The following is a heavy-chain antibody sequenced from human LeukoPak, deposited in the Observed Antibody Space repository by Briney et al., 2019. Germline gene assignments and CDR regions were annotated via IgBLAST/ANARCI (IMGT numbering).Heavy chain of an antibody. Sequence: SETLSLTCTVSGGSISSYYWSWIRQPPGKGLEWIGYIYHSGSTDYNPSLKSRVTISVDTSKSQFSLKLSSVTAADTAVYYCARVGGHFDPWGQGTLVTVSS. V-gene: IGHV4-4*09. D-gene: IGHD3-16*01. CDR2: IYHSGST. CDR1: GGSISSYY. J-gene: IGHJ5*02. CDR3: ARVGGHFDP.